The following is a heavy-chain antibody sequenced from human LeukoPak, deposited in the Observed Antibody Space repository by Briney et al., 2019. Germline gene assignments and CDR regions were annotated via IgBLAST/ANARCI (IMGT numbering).Heavy chain of an antibody. J-gene: IGHJ4*02. D-gene: IGHD3-22*01. CDR2: ISCSGGST. CDR3: ARSRPAEYYDSSAYYFDY. V-gene: IGHV3-23*01. Sequence: PGGSLRLSCAASGFTFSSYAMSWVRQAPGKGLEWVSAISCSGGSTYYADSVKGRFTISRDNSKNTLYLQMNSLRAEDTAVYYCARSRPAEYYDSSAYYFDYWGQGTLVTVSS. CDR1: GFTFSSYA.